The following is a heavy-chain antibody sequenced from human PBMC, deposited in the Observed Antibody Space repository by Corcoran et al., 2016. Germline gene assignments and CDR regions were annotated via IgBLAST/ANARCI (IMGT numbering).Heavy chain of an antibody. D-gene: IGHD3-22*01. CDR1: GGTFSSYA. CDR2: IIPIFGTA. Sequence: QVQLVQSGAEVKKPGSSVKVSCKASGGTFSSYAISWVRQAPGQGLEWMGGIIPIFGTANYAQKVQGRVTITADESTSTAYMELSSLRSVDTAVYYYARPPYYYDSSGYPGEDAFDIWGQGTMVTVSS. V-gene: IGHV1-69*01. J-gene: IGHJ3*02. CDR3: ARPPYYYDSSGYPGEDAFDI.